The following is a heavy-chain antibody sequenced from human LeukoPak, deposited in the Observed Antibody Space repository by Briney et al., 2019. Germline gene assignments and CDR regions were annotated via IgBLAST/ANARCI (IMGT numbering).Heavy chain of an antibody. CDR3: AKSHVGSYYGTYFDY. Sequence: GGSLRLSCAASGFTFSSYEMNWVRQAPGKGLEWVSYISSSGSTIYYADSVKGRFTVSRDNSKHTLSLQMNSLRADDTAVYYCAKSHVGSYYGTYFDYWGQGTLVTVSS. CDR2: ISSSGSTI. V-gene: IGHV3-48*03. J-gene: IGHJ4*02. D-gene: IGHD1-26*01. CDR1: GFTFSSYE.